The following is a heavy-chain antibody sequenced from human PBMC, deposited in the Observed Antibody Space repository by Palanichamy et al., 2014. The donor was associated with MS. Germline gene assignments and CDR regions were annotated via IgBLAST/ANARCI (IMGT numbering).Heavy chain of an antibody. CDR1: GYNFTSFW. J-gene: IGHJ4*02. Sequence: EVQLVQSGAEVKKPGESLRISCKGSGYNFTSFWIGWVRQMSGKGLEWMGIVYPGDSDTRYSPSFQGQVFISADKSSSTAYLQWSSLKASDTAMYYCARHLGFGDYISGIGHWGQGTLVTVSP. CDR2: VYPGDSDT. CDR3: ARHLGFGDYISGIGH. D-gene: IGHD4-17*01. V-gene: IGHV5-51*01.